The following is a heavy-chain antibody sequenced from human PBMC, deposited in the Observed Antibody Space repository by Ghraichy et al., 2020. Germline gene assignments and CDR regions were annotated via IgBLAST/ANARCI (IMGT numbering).Heavy chain of an antibody. V-gene: IGHV3-21*01. CDR1: GFTFSSYS. Sequence: GGSLRLSCAASGFTFSSYSMNWVRQAPGKGLEWVSSISSSSSYIYYADSVKGRFTISRDNAKNSLYLQMNSLRAEDTAVYYCARDRAYYGSGSYRYYYYGMDVWGQGTTVTVSS. D-gene: IGHD3-10*01. J-gene: IGHJ6*02. CDR2: ISSSSSYI. CDR3: ARDRAYYGSGSYRYYYYGMDV.